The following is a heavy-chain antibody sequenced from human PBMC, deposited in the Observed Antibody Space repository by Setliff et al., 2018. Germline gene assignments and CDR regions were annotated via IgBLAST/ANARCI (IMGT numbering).Heavy chain of an antibody. J-gene: IGHJ6*03. CDR1: GVSINSLSW. D-gene: IGHD2-2*03. CDR2: IYHDGNS. Sequence: KTSETLSLTCAVSGVSINSLSWWSWVRPSPGKGREWIGEIYHDGNSNFNPSVHYSTSLKGRVTMSIDKSNNQFSLKVSSVTAADTAGYYCARHGSYYYMDVWGKGTTVTGS. CDR3: ARHGSYYYMDV. V-gene: IGHV4-4*02.